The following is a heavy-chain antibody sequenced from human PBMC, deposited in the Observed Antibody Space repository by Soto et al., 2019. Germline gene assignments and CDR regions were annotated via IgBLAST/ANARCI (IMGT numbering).Heavy chain of an antibody. D-gene: IGHD3-10*01. CDR1: GFSLTTGVG. CDR2: IYWNDEK. J-gene: IGHJ5*02. CDR3: AHRVNMARGPYNYFGP. Sequence: SGPTLVNPTQTLTLTCSFSGFSLTTGVGVGWIRQPPGKALEWLAIIYWNDEKLYNPSLKTRLTITKDTSKDQVVLTVTDMDPVDTATYYCAHRVNMARGPYNYFGPWGQGTLVTVSS. V-gene: IGHV2-5*01.